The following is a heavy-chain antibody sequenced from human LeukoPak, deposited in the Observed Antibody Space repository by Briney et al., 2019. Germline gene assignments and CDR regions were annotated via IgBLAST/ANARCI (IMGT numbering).Heavy chain of an antibody. CDR1: GGSMKNSF. Sequence: SETLSLTCSVSGGSMKNSFWSWIRQPPGKGLEWIGYVSDTGITNSNPSLKSRVTFSIYTSKGQFYLKLRSVTAADTALYFCARNRFQLSGAYWFDPWGRGTLVPVSS. CDR3: ARNRFQLSGAYWFDP. V-gene: IGHV4-59*01. CDR2: VSDTGIT. J-gene: IGHJ5*02. D-gene: IGHD2/OR15-2a*01.